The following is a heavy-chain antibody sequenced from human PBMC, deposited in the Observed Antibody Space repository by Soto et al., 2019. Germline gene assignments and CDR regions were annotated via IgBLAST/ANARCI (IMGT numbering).Heavy chain of an antibody. CDR1: GGSFSGYY. Sequence: QVQLQQWGAGLLKPSETLSLTCAVHGGSFSGYYWDWIRQPPGKGLEWIGEVNHGGTSNYNPSLKSRSIISVDTSKNQFSLKLTSVTAEDTALYFCASSSVLRSGDLCHGLDVWGQGTTVTVSS. J-gene: IGHJ6*02. CDR2: VNHGGTS. V-gene: IGHV4-34*01. D-gene: IGHD3-10*01. CDR3: ASSSVLRSGDLCHGLDV.